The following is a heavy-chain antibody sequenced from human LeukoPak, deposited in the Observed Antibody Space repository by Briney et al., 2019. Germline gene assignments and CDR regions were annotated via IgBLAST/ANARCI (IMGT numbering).Heavy chain of an antibody. J-gene: IGHJ4*02. D-gene: IGHD6-13*01. CDR1: GYTFTSYA. CDR3: ARDLGSSSWPTVFDY. Sequence: WASVKVSCKASGYTFTSYAMHWVRQAPGQRLEWMGWINAGNGNIKYSQKFQGRVTITRDTSASTAYMELSSLRSEDTAVYYCARDLGSSSWPTVFDYWGQGTLVTVSS. CDR2: INAGNGNI. V-gene: IGHV1-3*01.